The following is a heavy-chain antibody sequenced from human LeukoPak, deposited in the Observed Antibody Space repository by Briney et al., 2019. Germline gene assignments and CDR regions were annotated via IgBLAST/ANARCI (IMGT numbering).Heavy chain of an antibody. CDR1: GGSISSSSYY. CDR3: ARGSMTTVTTDSDY. Sequence: SETLSLTCTVSGGSISSSSYYWGWIRQSPGKGLEWIGNIYYSGSTYYNPSLKSRVTISVDTSKNQFSLKLSSVTAADTAVYYCARGSMTTVTTDSDYWGQGTLVTVSS. CDR2: IYYSGST. V-gene: IGHV4-39*07. J-gene: IGHJ4*02. D-gene: IGHD4-17*01.